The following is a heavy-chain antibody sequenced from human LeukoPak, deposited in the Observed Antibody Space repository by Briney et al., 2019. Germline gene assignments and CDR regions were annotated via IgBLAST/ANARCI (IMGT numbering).Heavy chain of an antibody. CDR1: GFTFGNFW. CDR2: INHSGST. D-gene: IGHD3-10*01. J-gene: IGHJ6*03. CDR3: ARCETDVHYGSGSYYLHYYYYMDV. Sequence: GSLRLSCAASGFTFGNFWMTWVRQPPGKGLEWSGEINHSGSTNYNPSLKSRVTITVDTSKNQFSLKLSSVTAADTAVYYCARCETDVHYGSGSYYLHYYYYMDVWGKGTTVTISS. V-gene: IGHV4-34*01.